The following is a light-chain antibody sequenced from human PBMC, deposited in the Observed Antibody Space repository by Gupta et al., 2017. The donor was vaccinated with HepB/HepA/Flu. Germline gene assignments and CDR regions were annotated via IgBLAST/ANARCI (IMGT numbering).Light chain of an antibody. CDR1: RGIRND. Sequence: AVQMTQSPSSLSASVGDRVTITCRASRGIRNDLAWYQQKPGKAPKLLIFAASRLKSGVPSRFSGSGSGTDFTLTISGRQPEDFATYYCRHDDFSPGTFGQGTKVDFK. CDR3: RHDDFSPGT. CDR2: AAS. V-gene: IGKV1-6*01. J-gene: IGKJ1*01.